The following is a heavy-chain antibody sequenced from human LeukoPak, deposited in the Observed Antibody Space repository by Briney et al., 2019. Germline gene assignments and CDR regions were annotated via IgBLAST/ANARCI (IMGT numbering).Heavy chain of an antibody. Sequence: GASVKVSCTASGGTFSSYAISWVRQAPGQGLEWMGEIFPIFGAANYAQKFQGRVTITADESTSTAYMELSSLRSEDTAVYYCARDRLDTYSSSWDYYFDYWGQGTLVTVSS. CDR1: GGTFSSYA. J-gene: IGHJ4*02. CDR2: IFPIFGAA. D-gene: IGHD6-13*01. CDR3: ARDRLDTYSSSWDYYFDY. V-gene: IGHV1-69*01.